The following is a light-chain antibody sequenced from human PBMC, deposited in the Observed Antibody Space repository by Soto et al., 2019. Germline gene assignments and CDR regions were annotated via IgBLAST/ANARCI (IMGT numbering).Light chain of an antibody. Sequence: DIPMTQSPSTLSASVGDRVTITCRASQSISNWLAWYQQKPGKAPKLLIYDASSLESGVPSRFSGSGSETEFTLTIASLLPDDFATYYCQQYNSYRTFGQGTKVEVK. V-gene: IGKV1-5*01. J-gene: IGKJ1*01. CDR2: DAS. CDR1: QSISNW. CDR3: QQYNSYRT.